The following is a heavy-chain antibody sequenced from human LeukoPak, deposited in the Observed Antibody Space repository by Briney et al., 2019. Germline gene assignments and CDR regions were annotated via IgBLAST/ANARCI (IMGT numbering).Heavy chain of an antibody. D-gene: IGHD2-15*01. J-gene: IGHJ5*02. CDR2: IYHSGST. Sequence: SETLSLTCAVSGGSISSGGYSWSWIRQPPGKGLEWIGYIYHSGSTYYNPSLKSRVTISVDRSKNQFSLKLSSVTAADTAVYYCARHGYCSGGSCYNFLRHYNWFDPWGQGTLVTVSS. V-gene: IGHV4-30-2*01. CDR1: GGSISSGGYS. CDR3: ARHGYCSGGSCYNFLRHYNWFDP.